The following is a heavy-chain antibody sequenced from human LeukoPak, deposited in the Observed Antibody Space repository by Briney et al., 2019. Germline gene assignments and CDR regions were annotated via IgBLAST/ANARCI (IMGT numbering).Heavy chain of an antibody. CDR1: GGSVNSSSYY. CDR2: MYLSGTT. D-gene: IGHD3-22*01. Sequence: SETLSLTCSVSGGSVNSSSYYWSWIRQSPGKGLEWIGEMYLSGTTHSNPSVKSRVTISIDKSKNQFFLNLSSVTAADTAVYYCAGLVGRYSSGLYYYYFDYWGQGTLVTVSS. CDR3: AGLVGRYSSGLYYYYFDY. J-gene: IGHJ4*02. V-gene: IGHV4-39*07.